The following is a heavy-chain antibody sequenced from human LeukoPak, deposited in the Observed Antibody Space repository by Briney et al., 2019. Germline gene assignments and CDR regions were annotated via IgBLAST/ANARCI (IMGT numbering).Heavy chain of an antibody. CDR2: IRYDGSNK. CDR3: AKDLAVAGTFDY. D-gene: IGHD6-19*01. J-gene: IGHJ4*02. Sequence: PGGSLRLSCAASGFTFSGSALHWVRQAPGKGLEWVAFIRYDGSNKYYADSVKGRFTISRDNSKNTLYLQMNSLRAEDTAVYYCAKDLAVAGTFDYWGQGTLVTVSS. CDR1: GFTFSGSA. V-gene: IGHV3-30*02.